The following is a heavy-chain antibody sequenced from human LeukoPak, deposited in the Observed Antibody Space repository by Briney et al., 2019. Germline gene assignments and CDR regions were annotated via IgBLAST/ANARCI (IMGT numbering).Heavy chain of an antibody. D-gene: IGHD1-1*01. V-gene: IGHV3-23*01. CDR3: AKANWVSNADAVW. Sequence: GGSLRLSCAASGSSFRNYAMSWVRQAPAGGPEWVSSLRGNDETFYADSVKGRFTLSRDDSKNTVYLQLNNLRVEDTAIYYCAKANWVSNADAVWWGQGTQVTVSS. J-gene: IGHJ4*02. CDR1: GSSFRNYA. CDR2: LRGNDET.